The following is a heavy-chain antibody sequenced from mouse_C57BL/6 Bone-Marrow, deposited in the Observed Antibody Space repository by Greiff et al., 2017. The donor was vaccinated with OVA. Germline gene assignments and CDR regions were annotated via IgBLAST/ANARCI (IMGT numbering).Heavy chain of an antibody. CDR3: ARRRYSKPLAY. CDR1: GYTFTSYG. Sequence: QVQLQQSGAELARPGASVKLSCKASGYTFTSYGISWVKQRTGQGLEWIGEIYPRSGNISYNEKFKGKATLTADKSSSTAYMELRSLTSEDSAVYFCARRRYSKPLAYWGQGTLVTVSA. J-gene: IGHJ3*01. D-gene: IGHD2-5*01. V-gene: IGHV1-81*01. CDR2: IYPRSGNI.